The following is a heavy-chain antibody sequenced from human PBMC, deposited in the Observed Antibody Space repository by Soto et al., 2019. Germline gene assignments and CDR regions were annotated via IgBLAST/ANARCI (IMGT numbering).Heavy chain of an antibody. CDR2: INAGNGNT. V-gene: IGHV1-3*01. D-gene: IGHD2-15*01. CDR3: ARELQGLYYFDY. Sequence: ASVKVSCKASGYTFISYAIHWVRQAPGQRLEWMGWINAGNGNTKYSQKFQGRVTITRDTSASTAYMELTSLRSEDTAVYYCARELQGLYYFDYWGQGTLVTVTS. J-gene: IGHJ4*02. CDR1: GYTFISYA.